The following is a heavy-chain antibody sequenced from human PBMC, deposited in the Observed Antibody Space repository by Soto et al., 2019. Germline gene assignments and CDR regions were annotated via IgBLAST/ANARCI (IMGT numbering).Heavy chain of an antibody. V-gene: IGHV1-2*02. Sequence: QVQLVQSGAEVKKPGASVKVSCKASGYTFTGYYMHWVRQAPGQGLEWMGWINPNSGGTNYAQKLQGRVTMTRETCISTPYMELSRVRSDDTAVYSCAPTNKISIFDYRMGVWGQGTTVTVSS. D-gene: IGHD3-3*01. CDR3: APTNKISIFDYRMGV. J-gene: IGHJ6*02. CDR2: INPNSGGT. CDR1: GYTFTGYY.